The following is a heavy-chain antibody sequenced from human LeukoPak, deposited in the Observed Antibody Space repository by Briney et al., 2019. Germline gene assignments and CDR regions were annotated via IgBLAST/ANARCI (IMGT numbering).Heavy chain of an antibody. CDR2: THYSGNT. J-gene: IGHJ3*02. Sequence: SETLSLTCTVSGGSISSSYWSWIRQPPGKGLEWIGYTHYSGNTNYTPTLRSRLTMSVDTSKNQFSLKLNSVTAADTAVYYCVRGYYDSSGSSNTFDIWGQGTRVTVSS. CDR1: GGSISSSY. CDR3: VRGYYDSSGSSNTFDI. D-gene: IGHD3-22*01. V-gene: IGHV4-59*01.